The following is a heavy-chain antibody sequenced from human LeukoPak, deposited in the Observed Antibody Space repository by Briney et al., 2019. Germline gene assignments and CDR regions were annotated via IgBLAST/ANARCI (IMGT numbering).Heavy chain of an antibody. CDR2: IKQDGSEK. D-gene: IGHD6-13*01. CDR1: GFSFSSYW. Sequence: PGGSLLLSCAAAGFSFSSYWMSWGRQAAGKGLEWVANIKQDGSEKYYVDSVKGRFTISRDNAKNSLYLQMNSLRAEDTAVYYCALYSSSWYGYFQHWGQGTLVTVSS. V-gene: IGHV3-7*01. J-gene: IGHJ1*01. CDR3: ALYSSSWYGYFQH.